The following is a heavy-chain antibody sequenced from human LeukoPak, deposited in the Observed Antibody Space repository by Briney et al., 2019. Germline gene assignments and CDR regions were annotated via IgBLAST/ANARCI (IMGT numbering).Heavy chain of an antibody. Sequence: GGSLRLSCAASGFTFSNYWMHWVRQAPGKGLVWVSRIKSDGSNTNYADSVKGRFTISRDNAKNTLHLQMNSLRAEDTAVYYCARGGYYGSGRYYFDSWGQGTLVTVSS. J-gene: IGHJ4*02. CDR3: ARGGYYGSGRYYFDS. CDR2: IKSDGSNT. CDR1: GFTFSNYW. D-gene: IGHD3-3*01. V-gene: IGHV3-74*01.